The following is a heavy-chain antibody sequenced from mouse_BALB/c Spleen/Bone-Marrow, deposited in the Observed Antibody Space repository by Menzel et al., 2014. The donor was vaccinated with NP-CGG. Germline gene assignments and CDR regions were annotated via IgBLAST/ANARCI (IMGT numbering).Heavy chain of an antibody. Sequence: EVQLQQSGAELVKPGASVKLSCTASGFNIKDTYMHWVKQRHEQGLEWIGRIDPANGNTKYDPKFQGKATITADTSSNTAYLQLSSLTSEDTAVYYCASYYYGHYFDYWGQGTTLTVSS. CDR3: ASYYYGHYFDY. CDR2: IDPANGNT. J-gene: IGHJ2*01. V-gene: IGHV14-3*02. D-gene: IGHD1-1*01. CDR1: GFNIKDTY.